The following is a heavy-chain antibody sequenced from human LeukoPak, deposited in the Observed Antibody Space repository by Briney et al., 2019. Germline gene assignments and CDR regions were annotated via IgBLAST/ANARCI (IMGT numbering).Heavy chain of an antibody. CDR3: ARGSYDFWSGYLPLDY. J-gene: IGHJ4*02. CDR1: GGSISGYY. CDR2: IHYSGST. D-gene: IGHD3-3*01. V-gene: IGHV4-59*12. Sequence: SETLSLTCSVSGGSISGYYWSWIRQPPGKGLDWIGYIHYSGSTHYNPSLKSRVTISVDTSKNQFSLKLSSVTAADTAVYYCARGSYDFWSGYLPLDYWGQGTLVTVSS.